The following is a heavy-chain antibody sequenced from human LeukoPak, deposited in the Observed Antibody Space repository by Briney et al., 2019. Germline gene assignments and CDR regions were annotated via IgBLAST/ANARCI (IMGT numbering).Heavy chain of an antibody. J-gene: IGHJ4*02. D-gene: IGHD3-9*01. CDR2: ISSSGSTI. Sequence: LRLSCAASGFTFSXYYMSWIRQAPGKGLEWVSYISSSGSTIYYADSVKGRFTISRDNAKNSLYLQMNSLRAEDTAVYYCARGYYDILTGYYAEPYFDYWGQGTLVTVSS. CDR1: GFTFSXYY. CDR3: ARGYYDILTGYYAEPYFDY. V-gene: IGHV3-11*01.